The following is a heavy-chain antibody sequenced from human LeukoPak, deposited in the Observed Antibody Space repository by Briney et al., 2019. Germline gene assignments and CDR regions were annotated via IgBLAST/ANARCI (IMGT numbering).Heavy chain of an antibody. CDR1: GYTFTGYY. CDR2: INPNSGGT. V-gene: IGHV1-2*02. Sequence: GASVKVSCKASGYTFTGYYMHWVRQAPGQGLEWMGWINPNSGGTNYAQKFQGRVTMTRDTSISTAYMELSRLRSDDTAVYYCATGYCSSTSCPTASYYYYYYMDVWGKGTTVTISS. CDR3: ATGYCSSTSCPTASYYYYYYMDV. D-gene: IGHD2-2*03. J-gene: IGHJ6*03.